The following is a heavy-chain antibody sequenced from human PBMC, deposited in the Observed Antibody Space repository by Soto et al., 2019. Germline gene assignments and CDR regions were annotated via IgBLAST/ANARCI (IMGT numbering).Heavy chain of an antibody. CDR1: GYSFTSYW. V-gene: IGHV5-51*01. Sequence: GEALKISWKGSGYSFTSYWIGWVRQMPGKGLEWMGIIYPGDSDTRYSPSFQGQVTISADKSISTAYLQWSSLKASDTAMYYCARLPGVVVVAATGGAFDIWGQGTMVTVSS. D-gene: IGHD2-15*01. J-gene: IGHJ3*02. CDR2: IYPGDSDT. CDR3: ARLPGVVVVAATGGAFDI.